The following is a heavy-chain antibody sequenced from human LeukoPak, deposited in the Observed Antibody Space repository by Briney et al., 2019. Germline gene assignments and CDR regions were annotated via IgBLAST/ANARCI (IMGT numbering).Heavy chain of an antibody. J-gene: IGHJ3*02. CDR2: INSDGSST. Sequence: PGGSLRLSCAASGFTFSSYWMHWVRQAPGKGLVWVSRINSDGSSTSYADSVKGRFTISRDNAKNTLYLQMNSLRAEDTAVYYCARTSLQIVVVVAATQGAFDIWGQGTMVTVSS. CDR1: GFTFSSYW. D-gene: IGHD2-15*01. CDR3: ARTSLQIVVVVAATQGAFDI. V-gene: IGHV3-74*01.